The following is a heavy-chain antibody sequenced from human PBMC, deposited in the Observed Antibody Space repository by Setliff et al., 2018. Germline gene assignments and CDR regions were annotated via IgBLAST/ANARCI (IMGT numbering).Heavy chain of an antibody. J-gene: IGHJ4*02. CDR1: GGTFSNYA. CDR2: IIPFFRTA. D-gene: IGHD3-22*01. V-gene: IGHV1-69*05. Sequence: ASVKVSCKASGGTFSNYAVNWVRQAPGQGLEWMGGIIPFFRTANYAQNFQDRVTITTDKTPSTAFMELSSLRSEDTAVYFCARGQGHYYDSSGCLDYWGQGTLVTVSS. CDR3: ARGQGHYYDSSGCLDY.